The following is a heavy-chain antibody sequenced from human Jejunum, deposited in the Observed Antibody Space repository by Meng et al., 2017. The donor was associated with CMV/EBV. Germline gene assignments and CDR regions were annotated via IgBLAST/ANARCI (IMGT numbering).Heavy chain of an antibody. V-gene: IGHV3-48*04. Sequence: FSTYSMNWVSQAPGKGLEWISFISRSSDTIYYADSVKGRFTTSRDNAKNSLYLQMNSLRAEDTAVYYCAREGCTSSTCYPLSDVYLWGQGTLVTVSS. J-gene: IGHJ4*02. CDR2: ISRSSDTI. D-gene: IGHD2-2*01. CDR3: AREGCTSSTCYPLSDVYL. CDR1: FSTYS.